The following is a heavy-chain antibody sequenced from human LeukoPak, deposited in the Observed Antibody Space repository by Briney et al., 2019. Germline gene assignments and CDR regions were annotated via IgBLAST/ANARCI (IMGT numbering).Heavy chain of an antibody. CDR2: INAGNGDT. Sequence: ASVKVSCKTSGYTFSSYTIHWVRQAPGQRLEWMGWINAGNGDTEYSQKFPGRVTITRDTSASTASMELSSLRSEDTAVYYCARGQEHGSGTSYFDYWGQGTLVTVSS. V-gene: IGHV1-3*01. D-gene: IGHD3-10*01. CDR3: ARGQEHGSGTSYFDY. J-gene: IGHJ4*02. CDR1: GYTFSSYT.